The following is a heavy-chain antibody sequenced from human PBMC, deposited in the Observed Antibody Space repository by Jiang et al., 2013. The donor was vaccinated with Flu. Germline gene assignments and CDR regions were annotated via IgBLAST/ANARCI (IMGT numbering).Heavy chain of an antibody. CDR1: GGSISSGDYY. J-gene: IGHJ4*02. Sequence: GLVKPSQTLSLTCTVSGGSISSGDYYWSWIRHYPGKGLEWIGYIYYSGNTYSNPSLRSRVTMSGDTVKNQLSLKLTSVTAADTAVYYCAREDRSYSDSSGYLDYWGQGTQVTVSS. CDR2: IYYSGNT. D-gene: IGHD3-22*01. V-gene: IGHV4-31*03. CDR3: AREDRSYSDSSGYLDY.